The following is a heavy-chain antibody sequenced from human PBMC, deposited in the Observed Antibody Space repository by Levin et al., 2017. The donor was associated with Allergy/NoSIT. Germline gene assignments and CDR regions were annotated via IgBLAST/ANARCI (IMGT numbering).Heavy chain of an antibody. CDR2: INPNSGGT. CDR1: GYTFTGYY. V-gene: IGHV1-2*02. Sequence: ASVKVSCKASGYTFTGYYMHWVRQAPGQGLEWMGWINPNSGGTNYAQKFQGRVTMTRDTSISTAYMELSRLRSDDTAVYYCAREEGDCSSTSCHADYWGQGTLVTVSS. CDR3: AREEGDCSSTSCHADY. J-gene: IGHJ4*02. D-gene: IGHD2-2*01.